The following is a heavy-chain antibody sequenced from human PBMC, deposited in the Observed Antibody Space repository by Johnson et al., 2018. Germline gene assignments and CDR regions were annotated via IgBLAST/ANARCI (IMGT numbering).Heavy chain of an antibody. CDR1: GFIFSSSA. Sequence: QVQLVQSGGGVVQPGRSLRLSCAASGFIFSSSAMRWVRQAPGKGLEWVAVISYDGSNKYYADSVKGRFTISRDNAKNTLYLQMNSLRAEDTAVYYCARDVGWLDGFDIWGQGTMVTVSS. CDR3: ARDVGWLDGFDI. CDR2: ISYDGSNK. D-gene: IGHD3-3*01. J-gene: IGHJ3*02. V-gene: IGHV3-30-3*01.